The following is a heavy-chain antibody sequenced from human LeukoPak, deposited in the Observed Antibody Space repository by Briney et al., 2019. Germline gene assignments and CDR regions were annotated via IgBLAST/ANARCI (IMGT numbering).Heavy chain of an antibody. CDR3: ARATTAYSYGFKH. CDR2: INHSGST. Sequence: SETLSLTCAVYGGSFSGYYWSWIRQPPGKGLEWIGEINHSGSTNYNPSLKSRVTISVDTSKNQFSLKLSSVTAADTAVYYCARATTAYSYGFKHWGQGTLVTVS. V-gene: IGHV4-34*01. J-gene: IGHJ1*01. D-gene: IGHD5-18*01. CDR1: GGSFSGYY.